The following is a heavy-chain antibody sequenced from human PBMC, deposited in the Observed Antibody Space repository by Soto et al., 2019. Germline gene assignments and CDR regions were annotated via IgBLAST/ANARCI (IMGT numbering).Heavy chain of an antibody. CDR1: GYSFTSYW. Sequence: GESLKISCKGSGYSFTSYWISWVRQMPGKGLEWMGRIDPSDSYTNYSPSFQGHVTISADKSISTAYLQWSSLKASDTAMYYCARLEAVNYYYYGMDVWGQGNTVTVSS. D-gene: IGHD6-19*01. V-gene: IGHV5-10-1*01. J-gene: IGHJ6*02. CDR3: ARLEAVNYYYYGMDV. CDR2: IDPSDSYT.